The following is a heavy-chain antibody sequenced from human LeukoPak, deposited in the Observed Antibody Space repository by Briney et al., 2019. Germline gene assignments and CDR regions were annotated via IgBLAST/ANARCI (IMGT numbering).Heavy chain of an antibody. D-gene: IGHD6-19*01. CDR2: ISWNSGSI. CDR3: AKDNRRHYTSGPNPDSLH. J-gene: IGHJ4*02. Sequence: GGSLRLSCAGSGFIFNNYAMHWVRQPPGKGLEWVSGISWNSGSIDYADSVKGRLTISRDNAKNSLYLQMNSLRVEDTAFYYCAKDNRRHYTSGPNPDSLHWGQGALVTVSS. CDR1: GFIFNNYA. V-gene: IGHV3-9*01.